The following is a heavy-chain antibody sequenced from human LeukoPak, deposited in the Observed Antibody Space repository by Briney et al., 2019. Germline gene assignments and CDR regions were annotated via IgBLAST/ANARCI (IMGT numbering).Heavy chain of an antibody. Sequence: GRSLRLSCAASGFTFSSYAMHWVRQAPGKGLEWVSAISGSGVNPYYADSVKGRFTISRDNSEDTLYLQMNSLRAEDTAVYYCAKDRDYYGSGTYFSNGDYWGQGTLVTVSS. CDR3: AKDRDYYGSGTYFSNGDY. CDR1: GFTFSSYA. V-gene: IGHV3-23*01. J-gene: IGHJ4*02. D-gene: IGHD3-10*01. CDR2: ISGSGVNP.